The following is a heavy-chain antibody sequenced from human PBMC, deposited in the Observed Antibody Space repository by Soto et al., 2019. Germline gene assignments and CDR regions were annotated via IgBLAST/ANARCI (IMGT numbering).Heavy chain of an antibody. CDR3: ARDFRIAAFLDY. Sequence: PGGSLRLSCAASGSTFSSYAMHWVRQAPGKGLEWVAVISYDGSNKYYADSVKGRFTISRDNSKNTLYLQMNSLRAEDTAVYYCARDFRIAAFLDYWGQGTLVTVSS. CDR1: GSTFSSYA. J-gene: IGHJ4*02. CDR2: ISYDGSNK. V-gene: IGHV3-30-3*01. D-gene: IGHD6-25*01.